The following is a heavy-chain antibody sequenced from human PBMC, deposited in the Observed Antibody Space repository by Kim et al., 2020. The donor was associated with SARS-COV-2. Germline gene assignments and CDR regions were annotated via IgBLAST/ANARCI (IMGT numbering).Heavy chain of an antibody. V-gene: IGHV3-23*01. CDR3: AKDLLPDSRCGGDCSYHYYGMDV. CDR1: GFTFSSYA. J-gene: IGHJ6*02. Sequence: GGSLRLSCAASGFTFSSYAMSWVRQAPGKGLEWVSAISGSGGSSYYADSVKGRFTISRDNSKNTLYLQMNSLRAEDTAVYYCAKDLLPDSRCGGDCSYHYYGMDVWGQGTTVTVSS. D-gene: IGHD2-21*02. CDR2: ISGSGGSS.